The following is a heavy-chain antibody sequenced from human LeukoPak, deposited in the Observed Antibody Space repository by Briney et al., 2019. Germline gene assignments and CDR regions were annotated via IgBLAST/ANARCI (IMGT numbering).Heavy chain of an antibody. D-gene: IGHD3-10*01. Sequence: SETLSLTCSVSGGSISNYWSWIRQPPGKGLGWIGYIYYSGSTSYNPSLRSRVTISVDTSKNQFSLKLNSVTAADTAVYYCVRGPYGSGISNWFDPWGQGTLVIVSS. CDR2: IYYSGST. CDR1: GGSISNY. J-gene: IGHJ5*02. V-gene: IGHV4-59*01. CDR3: VRGPYGSGISNWFDP.